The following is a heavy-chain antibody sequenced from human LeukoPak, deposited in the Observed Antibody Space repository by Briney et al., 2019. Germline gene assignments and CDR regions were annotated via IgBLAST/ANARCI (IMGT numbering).Heavy chain of an antibody. CDR2: ISSSSSYI. V-gene: IGHV3-21*01. D-gene: IGHD5-12*01. CDR3: ARVEYSGYDGPTYYYYYGMDV. J-gene: IGHJ6*04. CDR1: GFTFSSYS. Sequence: GGSLRLSCAASGFTFSSYSMNWVRQAPGKGLEWVSSISSSSSYIYYADSVKGRFTISRDNAKNSLYLQMNSLRAEDTAVYYCARVEYSGYDGPTYYYYYGMDVWAKGPRSPSP.